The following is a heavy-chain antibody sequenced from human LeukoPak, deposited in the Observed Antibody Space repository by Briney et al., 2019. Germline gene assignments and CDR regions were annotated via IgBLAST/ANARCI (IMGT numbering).Heavy chain of an antibody. Sequence: ASVKVSCKASGYTFTSYYMHWVRQAPGQGLEWMGIINPSGGSTSYAQKFQGRVTITADESTSTAYMELSSLRSEDTAVYYCARVWVVGAPSWFDPWGQGTLVTVSS. V-gene: IGHV1-46*01. CDR2: INPSGGST. J-gene: IGHJ5*02. CDR1: GYTFTSYY. CDR3: ARVWVVGAPSWFDP. D-gene: IGHD1-26*01.